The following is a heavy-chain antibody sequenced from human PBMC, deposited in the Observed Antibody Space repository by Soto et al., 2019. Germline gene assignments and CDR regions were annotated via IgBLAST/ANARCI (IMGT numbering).Heavy chain of an antibody. Sequence: SETLSLTCAVYGGSFSGYYWSWIRQPPGKGLEWIGEINHSGSTNYNPSLKSRVTISVDTSKNQFSLKLSSVTAADTAVYYCARIRMTTVTSLWVDYWGQGTLVTVSS. CDR3: ARIRMTTVTSLWVDY. V-gene: IGHV4-34*01. D-gene: IGHD4-4*01. J-gene: IGHJ4*02. CDR1: GGSFSGYY. CDR2: INHSGST.